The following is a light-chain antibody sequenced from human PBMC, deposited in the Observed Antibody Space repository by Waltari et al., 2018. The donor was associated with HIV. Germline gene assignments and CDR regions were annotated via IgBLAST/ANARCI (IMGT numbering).Light chain of an antibody. CDR2: DAS. CDR1: QDISGA. V-gene: IGKV1-13*02. J-gene: IGKJ4*01. Sequence: AIQLTQSPSSLSASVGDRVTITCRASQDISGALAWYQQKPGKPPKLLIHDASILETGVPSKFSCSGAGADFTLTISSLQPEDFATYYCQQFNSYPLTFGAGTKVEIK. CDR3: QQFNSYPLT.